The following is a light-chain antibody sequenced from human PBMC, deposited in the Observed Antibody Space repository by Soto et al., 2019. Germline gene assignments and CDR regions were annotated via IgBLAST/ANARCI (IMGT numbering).Light chain of an antibody. CDR3: QQYYSTPIT. J-gene: IGKJ5*01. CDR2: WAS. V-gene: IGKV4-1*01. Sequence: DIVMTQSPDSLAVSLGERATINRKSSQSVLYSSNNKNYLAWYQQKPGQPPKLLIYWASTRESGVPDRFSGSGSGTDFTLTISSLQAEDVAVYYCQQYYSTPITFGQGTLLEI. CDR1: QSVLYSSNNKNY.